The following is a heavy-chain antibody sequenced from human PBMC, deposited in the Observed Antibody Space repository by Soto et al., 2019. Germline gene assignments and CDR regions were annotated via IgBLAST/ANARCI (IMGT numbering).Heavy chain of an antibody. J-gene: IGHJ3*02. CDR3: VIDTSLSLQLGFDI. CDR1: GYPITNGYF. V-gene: IGHV4-38-2*02. Sequence: SETLSLTCAVSGYPITNGYFWGWIRKPPGKGLEWIGSIYHDGTTNYNPSLKSRVIISVDTSKNQFSLELRSLTAADTAVYSCVIDTSLSLQLGFDIWGQGTMVTVS. CDR2: IYHDGTT. D-gene: IGHD3-16*01.